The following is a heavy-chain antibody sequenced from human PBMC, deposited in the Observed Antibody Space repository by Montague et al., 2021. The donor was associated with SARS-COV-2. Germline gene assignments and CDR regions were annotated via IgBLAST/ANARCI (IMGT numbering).Heavy chain of an antibody. J-gene: IGHJ6*04. CDR1: SGSISNNY. CDR3: AGSVQFAYGLDV. CDR2: ISHTEST. D-gene: IGHD3-16*01. V-gene: IGHV4-59*08. Sequence: SETLSLTCTLASGSISNNYCSWIWQPPGTGLEWIGFISHTESTNXNPSLESRVSISIDTSKSQFSLRVRSVTAADTAVYYCAGSVQFAYGLDVWGKGTTVTISS.